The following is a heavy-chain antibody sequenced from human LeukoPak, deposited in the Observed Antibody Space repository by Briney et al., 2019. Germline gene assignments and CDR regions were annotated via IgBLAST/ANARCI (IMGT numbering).Heavy chain of an antibody. J-gene: IGHJ3*02. V-gene: IGHV4-34*01. CDR2: INHSGST. CDR3: ARDGPRRGGYYRAFDI. Sequence: PSETLSLTCAVYGGSFSGYYWSWIRQPPGKGLEWIGEINHSGSTNYNPSLKSRVTISVDTSKNQFSLKLSSVTAADTAVYYCARDGPRRGGYYRAFDIWGQGTMVTVSS. CDR1: GGSFSGYY. D-gene: IGHD3-22*01.